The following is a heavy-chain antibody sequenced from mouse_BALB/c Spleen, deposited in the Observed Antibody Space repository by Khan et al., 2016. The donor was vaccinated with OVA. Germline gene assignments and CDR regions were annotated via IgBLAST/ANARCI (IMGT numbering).Heavy chain of an antibody. CDR2: IWAGGST. CDR1: GFSLTSYG. D-gene: IGHD1-3*01. V-gene: IGHV2-9*02. J-gene: IGHJ2*01. CDR3: ARLEDI. Sequence: QVQLKESGPGLVAPSQSLSITCTVSGFSLTSYGVHWVRQPPGKGLEWLGVIWAGGSTNYNSALMSRLSISKANSKSQVVLKMNRLQTDDTARYYCARLEDIWGQGTTLTVSS.